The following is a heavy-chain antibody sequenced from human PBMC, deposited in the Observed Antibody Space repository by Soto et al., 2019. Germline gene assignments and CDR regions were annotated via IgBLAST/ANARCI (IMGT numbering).Heavy chain of an antibody. CDR2: VNTDGGTS. CDR1: GFTFSGHW. CDR3: AREAGYCSRTSCYRRAFDT. V-gene: IGHV3-74*03. Sequence: EVQLVESGGDLVRPGGALRLSCAASGFTFSGHWMHWVRQVPGKGLEWVSRVNTDGGTSAYADYVKGRFTISRENVKNTLYLQMSGLRAEDAAVYYCAREAGYCSRTSCYRRAFDTWGQGTTVSVSS. J-gene: IGHJ3*02. D-gene: IGHD2-2*01.